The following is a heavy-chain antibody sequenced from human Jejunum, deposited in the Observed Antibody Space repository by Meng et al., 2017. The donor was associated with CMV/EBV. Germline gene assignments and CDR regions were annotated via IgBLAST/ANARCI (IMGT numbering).Heavy chain of an antibody. CDR3: ARERGDTATSYFDY. Sequence: EVQLGESGGRLVQPGGSLRLSCAASGLIVSGNYMSWVRQSPGRGLEWVSVMYSGGSTYYTDSVKGRFTISRDNSKNTLYLQMNSLRAEDTAVYYCARERGDTATSYFDYWGQGILVTVSS. D-gene: IGHD5-18*01. J-gene: IGHJ4*02. CDR2: MYSGGST. V-gene: IGHV3-53*01. CDR1: GLIVSGNY.